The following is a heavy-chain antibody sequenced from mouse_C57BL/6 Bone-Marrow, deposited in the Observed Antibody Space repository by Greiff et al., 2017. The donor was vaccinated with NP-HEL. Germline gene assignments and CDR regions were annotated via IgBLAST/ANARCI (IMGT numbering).Heavy chain of an antibody. V-gene: IGHV5-12*01. CDR1: GFTFSDYY. CDR2: ISNGGGST. CDR3: AAYYSNYDYAMDY. D-gene: IGHD2-5*01. J-gene: IGHJ4*01. Sequence: EVKVEESGGGLVQPGGSLKLSCAASGFTFSDYYMYWVRQTPEKRLEWVAYISNGGGSTYYPDTVKGRFTISRDNAKNTLYLQMSRLKSEDTAMYYCAAYYSNYDYAMDYWGQGTSVTVSS.